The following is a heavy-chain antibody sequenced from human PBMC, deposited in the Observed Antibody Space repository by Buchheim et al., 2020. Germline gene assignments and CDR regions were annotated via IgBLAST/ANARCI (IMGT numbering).Heavy chain of an antibody. V-gene: IGHV3-15*01. CDR2: IKSNTDGGTT. Sequence: EVQLVESGGGLVKPGGSLRLSCAASGFTFSNAWMSWVRQAPGKGLEWVGRIKSNTDGGTTDYAAPVKGRFTISRDDSKNTLYLQMNSLKTEDTAVYYCTTSKALHCGGDCYNYWGQGTL. J-gene: IGHJ4*02. CDR3: TTSKALHCGGDCYNY. CDR1: GFTFSNAW. D-gene: IGHD2-21*02.